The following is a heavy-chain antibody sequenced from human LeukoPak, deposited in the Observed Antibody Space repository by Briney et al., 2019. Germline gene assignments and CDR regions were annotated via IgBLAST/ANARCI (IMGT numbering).Heavy chain of an antibody. CDR1: GGSISSGSYY. CDR3: ARDRPDIVVVPAAIAGDDAFDI. J-gene: IGHJ3*02. V-gene: IGHV4-61*02. D-gene: IGHD2-2*01. Sequence: SETLSLTCTVSGGSISSGSYYWSWIRQPAGKGLEWIGRIYTSGSTNYNPSLKSRVTISVDTSKNQFSLKLSSVTAADTAVYYCARDRPDIVVVPAAIAGDDAFDIWGQGTMVTVSS. CDR2: IYTSGST.